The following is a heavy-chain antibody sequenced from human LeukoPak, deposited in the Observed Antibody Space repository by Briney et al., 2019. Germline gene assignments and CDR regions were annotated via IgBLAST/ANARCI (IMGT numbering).Heavy chain of an antibody. Sequence: SETLSLTCTVSGGSISSNYWSWMRQPPGKGLEWIGYFYYSGSTTYNHSLKSRVTISVDTSRNQFSLKLSSVTAADTAIYYCARHEGVTGYYPLDYWGKGTLVTVSS. J-gene: IGHJ4*02. D-gene: IGHD3-9*01. CDR3: ARHEGVTGYYPLDY. V-gene: IGHV4-59*08. CDR2: FYYSGST. CDR1: GGSISSNY.